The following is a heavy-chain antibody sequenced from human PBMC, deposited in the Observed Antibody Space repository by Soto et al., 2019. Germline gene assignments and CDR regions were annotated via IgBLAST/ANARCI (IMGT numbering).Heavy chain of an antibody. CDR3: ARVEGSSYYFRHDC. J-gene: IGHJ4*02. V-gene: IGHV4-31*03. CDR1: GGSISSGSYH. Sequence: NPSETLSLTCTVSGGSISSGSYHWSWIRQHPGKGLEWIGNIYYSGSSYYNPSLKSRATISIDTPKDQFSLRLGSVTAADTAVYYCARVEGSSYYFRHDCWGRGTLVTVSS. D-gene: IGHD1-26*01. CDR2: IYYSGSS.